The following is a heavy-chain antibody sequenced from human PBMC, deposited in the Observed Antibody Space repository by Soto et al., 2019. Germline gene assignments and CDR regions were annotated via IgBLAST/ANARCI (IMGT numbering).Heavy chain of an antibody. CDR2: IDHSGRT. CDR3: ARVKASTSWYAS. V-gene: IGHV4-4*02. D-gene: IGHD2-2*01. CDR1: GGSISSNNW. Sequence: SETLSLTCTVSGGSISSNNWWSWVRQPPGKGLEWIGEIDHSGRTNDNPSLKSRLTISVDKSKNHLSLKLTSVPAADTAVYYCARVKASTSWYASWGQGPLVTVSP. J-gene: IGHJ5*01.